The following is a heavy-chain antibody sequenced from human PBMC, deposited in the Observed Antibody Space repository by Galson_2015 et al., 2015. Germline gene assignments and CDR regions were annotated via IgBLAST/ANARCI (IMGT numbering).Heavy chain of an antibody. CDR3: AREAYDSSGYYVDY. CDR1: GFTFSSYG. D-gene: IGHD3-22*01. J-gene: IGHJ4*02. CDR2: IWYDGSNK. V-gene: IGHV3-33*01. Sequence: SLRLSCAASGFTFSSYGMHWVRQAPSKGLEWVAVIWYDGSNKYYADSVKGRFTISRDNSKNTLYLQMNSLRAEDTAVYYCAREAYDSSGYYVDYWGQGTLVTVSS.